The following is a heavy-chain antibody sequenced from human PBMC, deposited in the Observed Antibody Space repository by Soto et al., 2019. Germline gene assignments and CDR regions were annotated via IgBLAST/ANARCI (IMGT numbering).Heavy chain of an antibody. V-gene: IGHV3-15*07. D-gene: IGHD6-13*01. CDR1: GFTFSNAW. CDR2: IKSKTDGGTT. Sequence: EVQLVESGGGLVKPGGSLRLSCAASGFTFSNAWLNWVRHAPGKGLEWVGRIKSKTDGGTTDYAAPVKGRFTISRDDSKNTLYLQMNSLKTEDTAVYYCTTAFSIAAAGSFDYWGQGTLVTVSS. CDR3: TTAFSIAAAGSFDY. J-gene: IGHJ4*02.